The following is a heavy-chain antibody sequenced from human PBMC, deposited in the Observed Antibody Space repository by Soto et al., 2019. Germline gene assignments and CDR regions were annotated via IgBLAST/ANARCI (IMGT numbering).Heavy chain of an antibody. CDR3: ARVPLEDSSGYYRNFDY. J-gene: IGHJ4*02. V-gene: IGHV4-31*03. CDR2: IYYSGST. CDR1: GGSISSGGYY. Sequence: PSETRSLTCTVSGGSISSGGYYWSWIRQHPGKGLEWIGYIYYSGSTYYNPSLKSRVTISVDTSKNQFSLKLSSVTAADTAVYYCARVPLEDSSGYYRNFDYRGQGTLVTVSS. D-gene: IGHD3-22*01.